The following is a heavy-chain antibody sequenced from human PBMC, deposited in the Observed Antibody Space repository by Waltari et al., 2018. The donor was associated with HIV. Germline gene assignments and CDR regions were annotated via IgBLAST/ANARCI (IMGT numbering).Heavy chain of an antibody. D-gene: IGHD3-22*01. CDR3: ARLGGDTSGNWGYFDY. CDR2: VWYDGSNK. V-gene: IGHV3-33*01. Sequence: QVQLVESGGGVVQPGRSLRLSCAASGFTFSNSGMYWVRQAPGKGLEWVSIVWYDGSNKDYADSVKGRFIISRDNSQNTLYLQMNSLRAEDSAVYYCARLGGDTSGNWGYFDYWGQGTLVTVSS. J-gene: IGHJ4*02. CDR1: GFTFSNSG.